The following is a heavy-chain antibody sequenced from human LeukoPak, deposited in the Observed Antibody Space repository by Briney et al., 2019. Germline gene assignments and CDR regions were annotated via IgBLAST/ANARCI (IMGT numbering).Heavy chain of an antibody. J-gene: IGHJ4*02. Sequence: GRSLRLSCAASGLTFSNYAMHWVRQAPGKGLEGVAVVSHDDSNIYYADSVKGRFTISSDNPKNTLYLQMNSLRAWDTAVYYLARGTPVPGTIHRIDYWGQGTLGTVS. CDR1: GLTFSNYA. V-gene: IGHV3-30-3*01. D-gene: IGHD2-2*01. CDR2: VSHDDSNI. CDR3: ARGTPVPGTIHRIDY.